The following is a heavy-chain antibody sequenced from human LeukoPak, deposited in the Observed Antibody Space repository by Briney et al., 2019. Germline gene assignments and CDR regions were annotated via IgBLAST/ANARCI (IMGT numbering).Heavy chain of an antibody. CDR1: GYTLTELS. Sequence: ASVKVSCKVSGYTLTELSMHWVRQAPGKGLEWMGGFDPEDGETIYAQKFQGRVTMTEDTSPDTAYMELSSLRYEDTAVYYCATLPTIVLSTMYYFDYWGQGTLVTVSS. CDR3: ATLPTIVLSTMYYFDY. J-gene: IGHJ4*02. D-gene: IGHD2-8*02. V-gene: IGHV1-24*01. CDR2: FDPEDGET.